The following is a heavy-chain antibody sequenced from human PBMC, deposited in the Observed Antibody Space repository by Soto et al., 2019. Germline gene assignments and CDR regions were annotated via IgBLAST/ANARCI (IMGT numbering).Heavy chain of an antibody. V-gene: IGHV4-39*02. CDR2: IFYTGTT. Sequence: KPSETLSLTCSVSGGSINYNSYYWGWIRQPPGKGLEWVGGIFYTGTTYYSPSLKDRVTISVDTSKNSFSLNLTSVTAADTAVYFCARLVLVAPVANAWGQGTLVTVSS. CDR1: GGSINYNSYY. CDR3: ARLVLVAPVANA. J-gene: IGHJ5*02. D-gene: IGHD5-12*01.